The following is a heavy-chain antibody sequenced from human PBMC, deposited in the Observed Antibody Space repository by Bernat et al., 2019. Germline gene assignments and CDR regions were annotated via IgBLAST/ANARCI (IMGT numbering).Heavy chain of an antibody. CDR1: GFTFSSYG. J-gene: IGHJ5*01. D-gene: IGHD3-10*01. V-gene: IGHV3-33*01. CDR2: IWYDGSNK. Sequence: QVQLVESGGGVVQPGRSLRLSCAASGFTFSSYGMHWVRQAPGKGLEWVAVIWYDGSNKYYADSVKGRFTISRDNSKNTLYLQMNSLRAEDTAVYYCAREITMVRGVIISHWFDPWGQGTTVTVSS. CDR3: AREITMVRGVIISHWFDP.